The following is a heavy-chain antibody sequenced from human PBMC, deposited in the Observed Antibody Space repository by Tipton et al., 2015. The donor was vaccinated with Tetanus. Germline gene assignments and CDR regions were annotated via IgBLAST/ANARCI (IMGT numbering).Heavy chain of an antibody. CDR3: SREKSSSSDY. D-gene: IGHD6-6*01. V-gene: IGHV4-39*01. J-gene: IGHJ4*02. CDR2: IYYSGNT. Sequence: WVRRAPGKGLEWIGSIYYSGNTYYKPSLKSRFTISVDTSKNQFSLKLPSVTAADTAVYYCSREKSSSSDYWGQGTLVTVSS.